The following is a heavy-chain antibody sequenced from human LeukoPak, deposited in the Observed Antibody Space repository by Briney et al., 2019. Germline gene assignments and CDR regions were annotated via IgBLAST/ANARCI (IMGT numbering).Heavy chain of an antibody. Sequence: PSETLSLTCTVSGGSISSYYWSWIRQPPGKGLEWIGYIYYSGSTNYNPSLKSRVTMSVDTSKNQFSLKLSSVTAADTAVYYCARVVVVVPDNWFDPWGQGTLVTVSS. D-gene: IGHD2-2*01. CDR1: GGSISSYY. CDR3: ARVVVVVPDNWFDP. V-gene: IGHV4-59*12. CDR2: IYYSGST. J-gene: IGHJ5*02.